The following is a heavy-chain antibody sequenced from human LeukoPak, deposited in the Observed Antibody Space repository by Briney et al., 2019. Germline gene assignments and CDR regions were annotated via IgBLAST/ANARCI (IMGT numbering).Heavy chain of an antibody. CDR2: INSDGSST. V-gene: IGHV3-74*01. D-gene: IGHD6-13*01. J-gene: IGHJ1*01. CDR1: GFTFSSSS. Sequence: GGSLRLSCAASGFTFSSSSMNWVRQAPGKGLVWVSRINSDGSSTSYADSVKGRFTISRDNSKNTLYLQMNSLRAEDTAVYYCAKSLYSSSWYGEYFQHWGQGTLVTVSS. CDR3: AKSLYSSSWYGEYFQH.